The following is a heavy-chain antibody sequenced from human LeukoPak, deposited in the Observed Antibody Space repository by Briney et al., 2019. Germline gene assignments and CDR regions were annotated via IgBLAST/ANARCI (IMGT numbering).Heavy chain of an antibody. J-gene: IGHJ4*02. V-gene: IGHV3-74*01. CDR2: INSDGSRT. CDR3: ARDAVYSSSWQYY. Sequence: PGGSLRLSCAASGFTFSSYWMHWVRQVPGKGLVWVARINSDGSRTDHADSVKGRFTISRDNAKNTLYLQMNSLRAEDTAVYSCARDAVYSSSWQYYWGQGTLVTVSS. CDR1: GFTFSSYW. D-gene: IGHD6-13*01.